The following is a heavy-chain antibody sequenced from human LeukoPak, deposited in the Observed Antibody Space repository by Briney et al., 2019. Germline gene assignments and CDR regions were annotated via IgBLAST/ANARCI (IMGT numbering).Heavy chain of an antibody. CDR3: ARSSWGYYDSSGYVPPVTSDY. Sequence: SETLSLTCTVSGYSISSGYYWGWIRQPPGKGLEWIGSIYHSGSAYYNPSLKSRVTISVDTSKNQFSLKLSSVTAADTAVYYCARSSWGYYDSSGYVPPVTSDYWGQGTLVTVSS. V-gene: IGHV4-38-2*02. D-gene: IGHD3-22*01. J-gene: IGHJ4*02. CDR1: GYSISSGYY. CDR2: IYHSGSA.